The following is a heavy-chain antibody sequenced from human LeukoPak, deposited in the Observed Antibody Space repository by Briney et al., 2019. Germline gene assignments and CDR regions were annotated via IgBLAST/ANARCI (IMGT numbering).Heavy chain of an antibody. CDR3: ARAGGTSWADY. V-gene: IGHV3-7*01. CDR2: VKQDGTEK. D-gene: IGHD6-13*01. J-gene: IGHJ4*02. Sequence: PGGSLRLSREASGFTFRDYWMTWVRQAPGKGLEWVANVKQDGTEKFYVDSVKGRFTISRDNGKTSLYLQMNSLRVEDTAIYYCARAGGTSWADYWGQGTLVTVSS. CDR1: GFTFRDYW.